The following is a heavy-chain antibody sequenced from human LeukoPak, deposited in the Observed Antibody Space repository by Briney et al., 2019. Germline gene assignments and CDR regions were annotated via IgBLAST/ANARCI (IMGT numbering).Heavy chain of an antibody. V-gene: IGHV2-5*02. CDR1: GFSLSTSGVG. D-gene: IGHD3-10*01. CDR3: AHVLPPYGSGSYYSRVGESSYFDY. Sequence: SGPTLVNPTQTLTLTCTFSGFSLSTSGVGVGWIRQPPGKALEWLALIYWDDDKRYSPSPKSRLTITKDTSKNQVVLTMTNMDPVDTATYYCAHVLPPYGSGSYYSRVGESSYFDYWGQGTLVTVSS. J-gene: IGHJ4*02. CDR2: IYWDDDK.